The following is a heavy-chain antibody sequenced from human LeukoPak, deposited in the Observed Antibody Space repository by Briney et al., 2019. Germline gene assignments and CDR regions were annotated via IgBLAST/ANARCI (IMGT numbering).Heavy chain of an antibody. CDR3: ARDVGGVDYGDDYFDY. D-gene: IGHD4-17*01. V-gene: IGHV4-59*01. J-gene: IGHJ4*02. CDR2: IYYSGST. Sequence: SETLSLTCTVSGGSISSYYWSWIRQPPGKGLEWIGYIYYSGSTNYNPSLKSRVTISVDTSKNQFSLKLSSVTAADTAVYYCARDVGGVDYGDDYFDYWGQGTLVTVSS. CDR1: GGSISSYY.